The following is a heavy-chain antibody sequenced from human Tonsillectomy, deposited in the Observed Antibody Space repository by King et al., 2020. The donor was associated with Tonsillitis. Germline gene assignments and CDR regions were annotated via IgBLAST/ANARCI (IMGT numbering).Heavy chain of an antibody. CDR3: AKDRAQMTTVNNLDS. CDR2: ISGSGGSI. J-gene: IGHJ4*02. D-gene: IGHD4-11*01. Sequence: VQLVESGGGLVQPGGSLKLSCVASGFTFSTYTMSWVRQTPGKGLEWVSSISGSGGSIFFSDSVKGRFTISRDNSKKPVFLQMNSLSADDTALYYCAKDRAQMTTVNNLDSWGQGTLVTVSS. V-gene: IGHV3-23*04. CDR1: GFTFSTYT.